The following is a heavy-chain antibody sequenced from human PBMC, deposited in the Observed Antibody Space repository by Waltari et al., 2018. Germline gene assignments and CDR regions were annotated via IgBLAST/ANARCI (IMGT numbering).Heavy chain of an antibody. CDR3: ARQGPYDFWSGYYLGPFDY. Sequence: QLQLQESGPGLVKPSETLSLTCTVSGGSISSSSYYWGWIRQPPGKGLEWIGRIYYSGSTYEHPALKSRVTISVDTSKNQFSLKLSSVTAADTAVYYCARQGPYDFWSGYYLGPFDYWGQGTLVTVSS. D-gene: IGHD3-3*01. CDR2: IYYSGST. CDR1: GGSISSSSYY. J-gene: IGHJ4*02. V-gene: IGHV4-39*01.